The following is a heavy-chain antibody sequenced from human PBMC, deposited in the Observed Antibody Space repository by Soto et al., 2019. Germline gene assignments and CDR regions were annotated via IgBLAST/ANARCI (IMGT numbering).Heavy chain of an antibody. V-gene: IGHV3-30*04. D-gene: IGHD2-2*01. J-gene: IGHJ6*02. CDR1: EFTFSDYA. CDR2: VAYDGRSK. Sequence: GRSLRLSCAASEFTFSDYAMHWVRQSPGKGLEWVAVVAYDGRSKYYADSVKGRFTISRDNSRTTVYLQMNSPRDEDTARYYCARDDISVIPGGSYIYGMDVWGHGTTVTVSS. CDR3: ARDDISVIPGGSYIYGMDV.